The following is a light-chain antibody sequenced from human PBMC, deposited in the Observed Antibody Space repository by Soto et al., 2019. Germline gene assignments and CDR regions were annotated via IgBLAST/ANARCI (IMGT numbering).Light chain of an antibody. J-gene: IGKJ1*01. V-gene: IGKV1-39*01. CDR3: QESYTSK. Sequence: DIQMTQSPSSLSASVGDRVTITCRTSQTMNTYLNWYQQKPGKAPQLLIYSASRLRSGVPSRFSGSGSGTDFSLSISGLQPKDFATYYCQESYTSKFGQGTKVEV. CDR1: QTMNTY. CDR2: SAS.